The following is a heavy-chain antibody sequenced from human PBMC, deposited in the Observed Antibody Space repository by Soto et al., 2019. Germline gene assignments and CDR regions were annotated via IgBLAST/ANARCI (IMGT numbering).Heavy chain of an antibody. Sequence: GGSLRLSCASSVCTFSSYAMSCVRHSPGKGLEWVSAISGSGGSTYYADSVKGRFTISRDNSKNTLYLQMNSLRAEDTAVYYCAKGWAGYYDSSGYYSYDAFQIWGQATMVTVS. J-gene: IGHJ3*02. CDR3: AKGWAGYYDSSGYYSYDAFQI. CDR2: ISGSGGST. D-gene: IGHD3-22*01. V-gene: IGHV3-23*01. CDR1: VCTFSSYA.